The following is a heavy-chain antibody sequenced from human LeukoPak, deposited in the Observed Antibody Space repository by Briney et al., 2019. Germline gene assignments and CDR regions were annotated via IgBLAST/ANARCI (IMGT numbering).Heavy chain of an antibody. D-gene: IGHD6-13*01. CDR2: ISSSGSTI. J-gene: IGHJ6*03. CDR1: GFTFSSYE. CDR3: ARDDGLPDSSSWYGIRSYYYYMDV. V-gene: IGHV3-48*03. Sequence: GGSLRLSCAASGFTFSSYEMNWVRQAPGKGLEWVSYISSSGSTIYYADSVKGRFTISRDNAKNSLYLQMNSLRAEDTAVYYCARDDGLPDSSSWYGIRSYYYYMDVWGKGTTVTVSS.